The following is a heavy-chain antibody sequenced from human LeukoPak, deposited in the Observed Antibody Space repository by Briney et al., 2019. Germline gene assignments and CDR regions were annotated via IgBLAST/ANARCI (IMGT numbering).Heavy chain of an antibody. V-gene: IGHV3-30-3*01. J-gene: IGHJ4*02. CDR1: GFTFSTYT. CDR2: ISYDGSNK. CDR3: ARETARYSYGYVVGLDY. D-gene: IGHD5-18*01. Sequence: GGSLRLSCAASGFTFSTYTMNWVRQAPGKGLEWVAVISYDGSNKYYADSVKGRFTISRDNSKNTLYLQMNSLRAEDTAVYYCARETARYSYGYVVGLDYWGQGTLVTVSS.